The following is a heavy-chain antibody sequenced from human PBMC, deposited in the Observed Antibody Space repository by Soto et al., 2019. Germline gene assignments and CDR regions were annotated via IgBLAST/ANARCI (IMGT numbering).Heavy chain of an antibody. CDR1: GRSFSNPYFY. J-gene: IGHJ4*02. Sequence: QVQLQQWGAGLLKPSETLSLTCAVYGRSFSNPYFYWSWIRQPPGKGLEWIGEVNHRGGTNYTPSLKSRVTISLDTSKNHFSLRLTSLTAADTAVYYCAILDSSGWYFDEWGQGTLVTVYS. CDR3: AILDSSGWYFDE. CDR2: VNHRGGT. V-gene: IGHV4-34*01. D-gene: IGHD6-19*01.